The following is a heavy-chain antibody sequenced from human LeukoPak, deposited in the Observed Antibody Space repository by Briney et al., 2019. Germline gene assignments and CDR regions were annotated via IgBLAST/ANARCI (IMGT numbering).Heavy chain of an antibody. CDR2: INHSGST. D-gene: IGHD3-10*01. Sequence: SETLSLTCAVYGGSFSGYYWSWIRQPPGKGLEWIGEINHSGSTNYNPSLKSRVTISVDTSKNQFSLKLSSVTASDTAMYYCARQGSGFAPKYYYYMDVWGKGTTVTVSS. CDR1: GGSFSGYY. V-gene: IGHV4-34*01. CDR3: ARQGSGFAPKYYYYMDV. J-gene: IGHJ6*03.